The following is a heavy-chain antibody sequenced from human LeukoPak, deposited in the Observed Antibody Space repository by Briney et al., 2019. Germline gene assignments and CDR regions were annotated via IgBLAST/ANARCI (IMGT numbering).Heavy chain of an antibody. Sequence: GGSLRLSCAASGFTFGSYSMNWVRQAPGKGLEWVSYISGSGRTIYYANSVKGRFTISRDNAKNSLYLQMNSLRADDTAVYYCARLDANGLDYWGQGTLVTVSS. CDR2: ISGSGRTI. CDR3: ARLDANGLDY. CDR1: GFTFGSYS. J-gene: IGHJ4*02. D-gene: IGHD2-2*01. V-gene: IGHV3-48*04.